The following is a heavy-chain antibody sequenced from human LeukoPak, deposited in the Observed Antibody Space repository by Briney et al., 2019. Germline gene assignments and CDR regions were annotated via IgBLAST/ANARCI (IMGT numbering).Heavy chain of an antibody. CDR3: ARGRITIFGVVYYYYYGMDV. Sequence: ASVKVSCKASGYAFTSYDINWVRQASGQGLGWVEWMNPHSGNTGYAQKFQGRVTMTRNTSISTAYMELSSLRSEDTAVYYCARGRITIFGVVYYYYYGMDVWGQGTTVTVSS. D-gene: IGHD3-3*01. CDR2: MNPHSGNT. CDR1: GYAFTSYD. J-gene: IGHJ6*02. V-gene: IGHV1-8*01.